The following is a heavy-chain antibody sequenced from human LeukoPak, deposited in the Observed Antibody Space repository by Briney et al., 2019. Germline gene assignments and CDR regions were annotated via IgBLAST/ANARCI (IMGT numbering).Heavy chain of an antibody. CDR2: IYFSGST. Sequence: SETLSLTCTVPGGSISTYFWSWIRQPPGKGLEWIGHIYFSGSTNYNPSLESRVTMSVDTSKNQFSLTLSSVTAADTAVYYCARHKSSGSYPLDYWGQGILVTVSS. V-gene: IGHV4-59*08. D-gene: IGHD3-22*01. CDR3: ARHKSSGSYPLDY. J-gene: IGHJ4*02. CDR1: GGSISTYF.